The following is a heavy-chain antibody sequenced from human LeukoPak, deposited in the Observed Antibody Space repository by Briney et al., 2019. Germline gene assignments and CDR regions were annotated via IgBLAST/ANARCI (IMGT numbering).Heavy chain of an antibody. CDR1: GFTFSSYS. D-gene: IGHD2-15*01. Sequence: PRGSLRLSCAASGFTFSSYSMNWVRQAPGKGLEWDSSISSSSSYIYYADSVKGRFTISRDNAKNSLYLQMNSLRAEDTAVYYCARRRGYCSGAICYSYFDYWGQGTLVTVSS. V-gene: IGHV3-21*01. CDR3: ARRRGYCSGAICYSYFDY. J-gene: IGHJ4*02. CDR2: ISSSSSYI.